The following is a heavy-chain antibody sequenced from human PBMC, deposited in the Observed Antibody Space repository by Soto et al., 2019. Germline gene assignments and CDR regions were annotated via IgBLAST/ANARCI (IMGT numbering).Heavy chain of an antibody. Sequence: GGSLRLSCAASGFTFSSYGMHWVRQAPGKGLEWVATISASGGTTYYADSVKGRFTVSRDNSKNSLYLQMNSLRGEDTAVYYCASGSGSYYLGVYYFDYWGQGTLVTVSS. J-gene: IGHJ4*02. D-gene: IGHD3-10*01. V-gene: IGHV3-23*01. CDR1: GFTFSSYG. CDR2: ISASGGTT. CDR3: ASGSGSYYLGVYYFDY.